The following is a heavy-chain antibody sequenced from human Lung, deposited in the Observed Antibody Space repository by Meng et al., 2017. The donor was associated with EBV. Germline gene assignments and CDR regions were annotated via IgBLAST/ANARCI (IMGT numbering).Heavy chain of an antibody. CDR1: GGSFSSYY. Sequence: HVQLQQSGAGLLKPSGTLTLTCTVYGGSFSSYYWSWIRQPPAKGLEWIGAINHSVITNYNPPLKNRVAISVDTSKTQFAQKLISVPAADTTVYYCARTLFDSYDISGYYAYWGQGPLVTVSS. V-gene: IGHV4-34*02. D-gene: IGHD3-22*01. CDR3: ARTLFDSYDISGYYAY. CDR2: INHSVIT. J-gene: IGHJ4*02.